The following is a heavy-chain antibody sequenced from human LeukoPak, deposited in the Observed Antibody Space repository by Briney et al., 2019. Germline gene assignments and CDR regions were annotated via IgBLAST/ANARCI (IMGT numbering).Heavy chain of an antibody. CDR2: IQYDGSNK. Sequence: GGSLRLSCAASGFTFSSYGMHWVRQAPGKGLEWVAFIQYDGSNKYYADSVKGRFTISRDNSKNTLYLEMNSLREEDTAVYYCAKDFRGFGIYNYYMDVWGKGTTVTISS. CDR3: AKDFRGFGIYNYYMDV. J-gene: IGHJ6*03. D-gene: IGHD3-10*01. V-gene: IGHV3-30*02. CDR1: GFTFSSYG.